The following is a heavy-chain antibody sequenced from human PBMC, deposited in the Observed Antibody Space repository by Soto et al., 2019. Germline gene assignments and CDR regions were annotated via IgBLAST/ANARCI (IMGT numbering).Heavy chain of an antibody. CDR3: ARDISGRYSNYHYFDY. J-gene: IGHJ4*02. V-gene: IGHV3-48*01. CDR1: GFTFSSYS. Sequence: GGSLRLSCAASGFTFSSYSMNWVRQAPGKGLEWVSYISSSSSTIYYGDSVKGRFTISRDNAKNSLYLQMNSLRAEDTAVYYCARDISGRYSNYHYFDYWGQGTLVTVSS. CDR2: ISSSSSTI. D-gene: IGHD4-4*01.